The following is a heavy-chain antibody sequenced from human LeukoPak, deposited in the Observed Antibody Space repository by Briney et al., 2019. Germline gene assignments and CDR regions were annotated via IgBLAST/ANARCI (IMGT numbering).Heavy chain of an antibody. CDR2: ISGSGGST. V-gene: IGHV3-23*01. CDR3: AKVRLPYYYDSSGYYYVSRDYYMDV. Sequence: GGSLRLSCAASGFTFSSYAMSWVRQAPGKGLEWVSAISGSGGSTYYADSVKGRFTISRDNSKNALYLQMNSLRAEDTAVYYCAKVRLPYYYDSSGYYYVSRDYYMDVWGKGTTVTVSS. D-gene: IGHD3-22*01. J-gene: IGHJ6*03. CDR1: GFTFSSYA.